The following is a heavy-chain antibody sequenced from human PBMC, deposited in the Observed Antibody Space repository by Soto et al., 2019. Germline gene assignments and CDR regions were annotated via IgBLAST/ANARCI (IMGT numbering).Heavy chain of an antibody. CDR1: GFNFKKFA. V-gene: IGHV3-23*01. J-gene: IGHJ4*02. CDR2: ISCCGGST. Sequence: EVQLLGSGGGVVQPGGSLRLSCEASGFNFKKFAMGWVRQGPGEGLEWVSGISCCGGSTSYADSVKGRFTLARDDSKNTLSLHLNSLRFEDTARYFCAKADGEQWLIPHLDNWGQGTLVTVS. CDR3: AKADGEQWLIPHLDN. D-gene: IGHD6-19*01.